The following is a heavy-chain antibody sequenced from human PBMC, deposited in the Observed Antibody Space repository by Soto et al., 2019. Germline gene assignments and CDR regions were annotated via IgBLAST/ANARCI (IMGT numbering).Heavy chain of an antibody. CDR2: IYYSGST. D-gene: IGHD3-22*01. J-gene: IGHJ5*02. CDR3: ATYYYDSSGYSANWFDP. V-gene: IGHV4-39*01. Sequence: SETLSLTCAVYDGSFSSYYWGWIRQPPGKGLEWIGSIYYSGSTYYNPSLKSRVTISVDTSKNQFSLKLSSVTAADTAVYYCATYYYDSSGYSANWFDPWGQGTLVTVSS. CDR1: DGSFSSYY.